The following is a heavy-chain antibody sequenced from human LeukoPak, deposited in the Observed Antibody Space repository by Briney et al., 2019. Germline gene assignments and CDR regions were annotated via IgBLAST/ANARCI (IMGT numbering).Heavy chain of an antibody. CDR2: INHSGST. V-gene: IGHV4-34*01. CDR1: GGSFSGYY. CDR3: ARDGYNLNFDY. D-gene: IGHD5-24*01. J-gene: IGHJ4*02. Sequence: ASETLSLTCAVYGGSFSGYYWSWIRQPPGRGLEWIGEINHSGSTNYNPSLKSRVTISVDTSKNQFSLKLSSVTAADTAVYYCARDGYNLNFDYWGQGTLVTVSS.